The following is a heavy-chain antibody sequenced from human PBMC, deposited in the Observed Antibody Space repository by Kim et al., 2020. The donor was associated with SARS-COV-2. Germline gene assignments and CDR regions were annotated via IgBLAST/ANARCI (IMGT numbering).Heavy chain of an antibody. J-gene: IGHJ4*02. CDR1: GFTFSRYA. Sequence: GGSLRLSCVGSGFTFSRYAMSWVRQAPGKGLEWVSTIRGSGEGTYYADSVKGRFTISRDNSKNTLYLQMNNLRADDTAVYYCAKRDADSTIYFNSWGQGTLVTVPS. CDR3: AKRDADSTIYFNS. V-gene: IGHV3-23*01. CDR2: IRGSGEGT. D-gene: IGHD5-12*01.